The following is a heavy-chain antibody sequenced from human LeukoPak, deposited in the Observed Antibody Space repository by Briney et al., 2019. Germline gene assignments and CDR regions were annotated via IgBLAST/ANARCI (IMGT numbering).Heavy chain of an antibody. CDR3: ERCATVGNKGPFGC. D-gene: IGHD1/OR15-1a*01. CDR1: GFTFSSYA. Sequence: PGGSLRLSCAASGFTFSSYAMSWVRQAPGKGLEWVSAISGSGGSTYYADSVKGRFTISRDNSNNTLSLQMSSLRAEDTAVYYCERCATVGNKGPFGCWGQGALVTVSS. V-gene: IGHV3-23*01. J-gene: IGHJ1*01. CDR2: ISGSGGST.